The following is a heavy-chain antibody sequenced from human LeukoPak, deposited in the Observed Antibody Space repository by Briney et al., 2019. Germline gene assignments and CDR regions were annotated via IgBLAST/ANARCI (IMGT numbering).Heavy chain of an antibody. V-gene: IGHV1-8*01. CDR3: ARVPPGCSSTSCYLEGFDP. Sequence: GASVKVSYKASGYTFTSYDINWVRQATGQGLEWIGWMNPNSGNTGYAQKFQGRVTMTRNTSISTAYMELSSLRSEDTAVYYCARVPPGCSSTSCYLEGFDPWGQGTLVTVSS. J-gene: IGHJ5*02. D-gene: IGHD2-2*01. CDR2: MNPNSGNT. CDR1: GYTFTSYD.